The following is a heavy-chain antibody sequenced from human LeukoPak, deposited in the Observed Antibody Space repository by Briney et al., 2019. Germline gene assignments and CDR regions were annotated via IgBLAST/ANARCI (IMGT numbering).Heavy chain of an antibody. CDR1: GFIFSSYA. J-gene: IGHJ4*02. V-gene: IGHV3-23*01. Sequence: PGGSLRLSCAASGFIFSSYAMSWVRQAPGKGLEWVSVISDSGGSTYFADSVKGRFTISRDNSKNTLYLQMNSLRAEDTAVYYCAKDGLTGSYSDYWGQGTLVTVSS. CDR2: ISDSGGST. D-gene: IGHD1-26*01. CDR3: AKDGLTGSYSDY.